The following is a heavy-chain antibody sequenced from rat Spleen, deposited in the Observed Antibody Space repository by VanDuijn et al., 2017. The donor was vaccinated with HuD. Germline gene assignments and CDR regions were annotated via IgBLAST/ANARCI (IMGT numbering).Heavy chain of an antibody. CDR1: GYSITSNY. Sequence: EVQLQESGPGLVKPSQSLSLTCSVTGYSITSNYWGWIRKFPGNKMEWMGYINSAGTTNYNPSLKSRISITRDTSKNQFFLQVNSVSSEDTATYYCARSDGVHYYLPFADWGQGVRVTVS. D-gene: IGHD1-1*01. V-gene: IGHV3-3*01. CDR2: INSAGTT. CDR3: ARSDGVHYYLPFAD. J-gene: IGHJ2*01.